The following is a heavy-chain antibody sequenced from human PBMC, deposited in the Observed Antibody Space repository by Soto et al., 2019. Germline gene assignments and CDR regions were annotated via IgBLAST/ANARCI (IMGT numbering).Heavy chain of an antibody. CDR2: ISSSSSYI. V-gene: IGHV3-21*01. J-gene: IGHJ4*02. Sequence: PGGSLRLSCAASGFTFSSYSMNWVRQAPGKGLEWVSSISSSSSYIYYADSVKGRFTISRDNAKNSLYLQMNSLRAEDTAVYYCARDLVPWLISLDPNYFDYWGQGTLVTVSS. D-gene: IGHD6-19*01. CDR1: GFTFSSYS. CDR3: ARDLVPWLISLDPNYFDY.